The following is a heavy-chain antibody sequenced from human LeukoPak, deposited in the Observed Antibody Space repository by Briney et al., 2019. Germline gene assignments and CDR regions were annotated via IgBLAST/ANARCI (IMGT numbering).Heavy chain of an antibody. CDR3: ARGGYYDSSGYYYVGYFHH. J-gene: IGHJ1*01. CDR2: ITPSSTYI. Sequence: GGSLRLSCAASGFTFSTYSLNLVRQAPGKGLEWVSSITPSSTYIYYAESMRGRFTVSRDNAKNSLYLQMNSLTAEDTAVYYCARGGYYDSSGYYYVGYFHHWGQGTLVTVSS. CDR1: GFTFSTYS. D-gene: IGHD3-22*01. V-gene: IGHV3-21*01.